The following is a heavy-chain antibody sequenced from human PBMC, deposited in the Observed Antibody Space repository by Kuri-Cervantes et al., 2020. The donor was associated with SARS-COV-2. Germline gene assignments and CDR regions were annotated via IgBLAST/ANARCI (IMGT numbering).Heavy chain of an antibody. J-gene: IGHJ6*02. D-gene: IGHD2-2*01. Sequence: GSLRLSCAVYGGSFSGYYWSWIRQPPGKGLEWIGEINHSGSTNYNPSLKSRVTISVDTSKNQFSLKLSSVTAADTAVYYCARLSTHYGMDVWGQGTTVTVSS. CDR2: INHSGST. CDR3: ARLSTHYGMDV. CDR1: GGSFSGYY. V-gene: IGHV4-34*01.